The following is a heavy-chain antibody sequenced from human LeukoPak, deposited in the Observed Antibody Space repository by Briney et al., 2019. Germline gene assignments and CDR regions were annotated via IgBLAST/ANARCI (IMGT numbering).Heavy chain of an antibody. CDR1: GDTVSSNSAA. D-gene: IGHD4-17*01. V-gene: IGHV6-1*01. J-gene: IGHJ5*02. Sequence: SQTLSLTCAISGDTVSSNSAAWNWIRQSPSRGLEWLGRTYYRSKWYNDYAVSVKSRVTINPDTSKNQFSMQLNSVTPEDTAVYYCARALMTRVTTFVWDNWFDPWGQGTLVTVSS. CDR2: TYYRSKWYN. CDR3: ARALMTRVTTFVWDNWFDP.